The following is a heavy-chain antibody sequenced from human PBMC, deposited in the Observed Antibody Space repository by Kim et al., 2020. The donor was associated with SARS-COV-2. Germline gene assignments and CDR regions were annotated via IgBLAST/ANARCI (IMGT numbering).Heavy chain of an antibody. Sequence: GGSLRLSCAASGFTFSSYAMSWVRQAPGKVLEWVSAISGSGGSTYYADSVKGRFTISRDNSKNTLYLQMNSLRAEDTAVYYCAKDTRITMIVVVITGYFEYWGQGTLVTVSS. CDR3: AKDTRITMIVVVITGYFEY. CDR2: ISGSGGST. CDR1: GFTFSSYA. D-gene: IGHD3-22*01. J-gene: IGHJ4*02. V-gene: IGHV3-23*01.